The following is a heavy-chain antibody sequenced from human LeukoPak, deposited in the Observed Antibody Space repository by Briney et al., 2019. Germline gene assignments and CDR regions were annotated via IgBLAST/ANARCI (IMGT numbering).Heavy chain of an antibody. Sequence: GGTLRLSCAASGFTVSSNYMSWVRQAPGKGLEWVSVIYSGGGTYYADSVKGRFTISRDNSKNPLYLQMNSLRAEDTAVYYCAHVESDYWGQGTLVTVSS. CDR2: IYSGGGT. D-gene: IGHD5-24*01. CDR3: AHVESDY. V-gene: IGHV3-53*01. CDR1: GFTVSSNY. J-gene: IGHJ4*02.